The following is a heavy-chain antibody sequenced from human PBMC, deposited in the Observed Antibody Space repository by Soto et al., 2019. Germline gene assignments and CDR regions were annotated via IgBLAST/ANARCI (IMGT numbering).Heavy chain of an antibody. V-gene: IGHV4-39*01. D-gene: IGHD2-15*01. CDR3: ASLMILPVVNWFDP. Sequence: SETLSLTCAVSGGSIISGGYSCSWIRQPPGKGLEWIGSIYYSGSTYYNPSLKSRVTISVDTSKNQFSLKLSSVTAADTAVYYCASLMILPVVNWFDPWGQGTLVTVSS. CDR1: GGSIISGGYS. J-gene: IGHJ5*02. CDR2: IYYSGST.